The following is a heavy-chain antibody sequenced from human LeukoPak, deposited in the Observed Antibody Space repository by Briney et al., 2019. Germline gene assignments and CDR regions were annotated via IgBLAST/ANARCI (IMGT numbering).Heavy chain of an antibody. CDR2: LKGEGEP. V-gene: IGHV3-23*01. CDR1: GFAFSRYA. D-gene: IGHD3-9*01. J-gene: IGHJ4*02. CDR3: AKASWVSTADAVL. Sequence: GGALSPSWAASGFAFSRYAMGWVRPAPAGGVGWVWSLKGEGEPIYGDSVKGRFTLSRDESRNTVYLQMNNLRVEDTAVYFCAKASWVSTADAVLWGQGTVVTVSS.